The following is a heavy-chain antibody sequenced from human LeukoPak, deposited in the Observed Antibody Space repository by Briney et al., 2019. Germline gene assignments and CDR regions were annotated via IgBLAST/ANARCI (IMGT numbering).Heavy chain of an antibody. V-gene: IGHV4-59*01. CDR3: AGAIAVAGTHYYYGMDV. J-gene: IGHJ6*02. Sequence: SETLSLTCTASGGSISSYYWSWIRQPPGKGLEWIWYIYYSGSTNYNPSLKSRVTISVDTSKNQFSLKLSSVTAADTAVYYCAGAIAVAGTHYYYGMDVWGQGTAVTVSS. CDR2: IYYSGST. D-gene: IGHD6-19*01. CDR1: GGSISSYY.